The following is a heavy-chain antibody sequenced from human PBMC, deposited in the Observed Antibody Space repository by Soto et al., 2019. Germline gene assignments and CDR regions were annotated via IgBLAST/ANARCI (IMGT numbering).Heavy chain of an antibody. CDR1: GYTFTGYY. CDR2: INPNSGST. V-gene: IGHV1-46*01. J-gene: IGHJ4*02. Sequence: ASVKVSCKASGYTFTGYYMHWVRQAPGQGLEWMGRINPNSGSTNYAQKFQGRVTMTRDTSTSTVYMELSSLRSEDTAVYYCASGRYGRYYFDYWGQGTLVTVSS. CDR3: ASGRYGRYYFDY. D-gene: IGHD3-9*01.